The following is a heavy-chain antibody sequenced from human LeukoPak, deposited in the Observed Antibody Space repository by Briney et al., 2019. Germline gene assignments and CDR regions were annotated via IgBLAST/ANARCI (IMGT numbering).Heavy chain of an antibody. D-gene: IGHD3-9*01. J-gene: IGHJ3*02. Sequence: PGGSLRLSCAASGFTFSTYWMSWVRQAPGKGLEWVANIKRDGSEKFQVDSVKGRFTISRDNAKNSLYLEMNSLRAEDTAVYYCARRGWDFDWLKGAFDIWGQGTMVTVSS. CDR2: IKRDGSEK. V-gene: IGHV3-7*01. CDR1: GFTFSTYW. CDR3: ARRGWDFDWLKGAFDI.